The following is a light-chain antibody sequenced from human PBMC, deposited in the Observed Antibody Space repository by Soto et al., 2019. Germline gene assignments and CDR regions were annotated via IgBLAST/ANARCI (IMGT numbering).Light chain of an antibody. CDR3: QSYDTSLRGAL. Sequence: QSVLTQPPSVSGAPGQRVTISCTGTSSNIGAGFDVHWYQQLPGTAPKLLISGNINRPSGVPDRISGSRSGTSASLAITGLQAEDEGDVYCQSYDTSLRGALFGGGTKLTVL. V-gene: IGLV1-40*01. CDR2: GNI. CDR1: SSNIGAGFD. J-gene: IGLJ2*01.